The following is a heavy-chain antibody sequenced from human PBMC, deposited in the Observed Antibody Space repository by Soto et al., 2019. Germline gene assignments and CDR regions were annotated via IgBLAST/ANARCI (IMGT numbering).Heavy chain of an antibody. J-gene: IGHJ4*02. Sequence: GGSLRLSCAASGFTFSSYAMSWVRQAPGKXLEWVSAISGSGGSTYYADSVKGRFTISRDNSKNTLYLQMNSLRAEDTAVYYCAKDLGYYDSSGYYDYFDYWGQGTLVTVSS. CDR1: GFTFSSYA. CDR2: ISGSGGST. CDR3: AKDLGYYDSSGYYDYFDY. D-gene: IGHD3-22*01. V-gene: IGHV3-23*01.